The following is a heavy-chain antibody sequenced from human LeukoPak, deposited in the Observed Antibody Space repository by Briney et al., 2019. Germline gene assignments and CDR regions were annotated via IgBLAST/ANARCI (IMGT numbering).Heavy chain of an antibody. V-gene: IGHV3-21*01. CDR1: GFTFSSYS. CDR3: ARESGY. J-gene: IGHJ4*02. Sequence: KTGGSLRLSCAASGFTFSSYSMNWVRQAPGKGLEWVSSISSSSGYIYYADSVKGRFTISRDNAKNSLYLQMNSLRAEDTAVYYCARESGYWGQGTLVTVSS. CDR2: ISSSSGYI.